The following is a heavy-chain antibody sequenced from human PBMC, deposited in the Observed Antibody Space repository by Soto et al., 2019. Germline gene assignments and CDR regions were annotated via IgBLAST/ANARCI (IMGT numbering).Heavy chain of an antibody. D-gene: IGHD3-10*02. Sequence: QVQLQESGPGLVKPSQTLSLTCTVSGGSINSDDSYWSWLRQPPGRGLEWIGYIYDSETTYYNPSFTGRVTISVDTSKHKFSLSLKSVAAVDTAAYYCARDRQSEIAEMLASNGMDVWGQGTTVIVSS. CDR2: IYDSETT. V-gene: IGHV4-30-4*01. J-gene: IGHJ6*02. CDR3: ARDRQSEIAEMLASNGMDV. CDR1: GGSINSDDSY.